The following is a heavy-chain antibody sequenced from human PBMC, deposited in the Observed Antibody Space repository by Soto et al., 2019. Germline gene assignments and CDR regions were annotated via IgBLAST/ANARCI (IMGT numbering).Heavy chain of an antibody. CDR3: AKSYCSSTSCSRGYFDY. CDR2: INAGNGNT. V-gene: IGHV1-3*01. CDR1: GYTFTSYA. J-gene: IGHJ4*02. Sequence: ASVKVSCKASGYTFTSYAMHWVRQAPGQRLEWMGWINAGNGNTKYSQKFQGRVTITRDTSASTAYMELSSLRAEDTAVYYCAKSYCSSTSCSRGYFDYWGQGTLVTVSS. D-gene: IGHD2-2*01.